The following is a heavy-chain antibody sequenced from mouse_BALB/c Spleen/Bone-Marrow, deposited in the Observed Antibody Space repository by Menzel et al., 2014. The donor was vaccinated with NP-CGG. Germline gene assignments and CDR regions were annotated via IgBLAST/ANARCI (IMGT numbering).Heavy chain of an antibody. CDR1: GFTFTDYY. CDR2: IRNKAKGYTS. J-gene: IGHJ1*01. D-gene: IGHD2-4*01. Sequence: VMLVESGGGLVQPGGSLRLSCATSGFTFTDYYMSWVRQPPGKALEWLGFIRNKAKGYTSENSASVKGRFTISRDNSQSILYLQMNTLRAEDSATYYCARDINYDIYWYFDVWGAGTTVTVSS. V-gene: IGHV7-3*02. CDR3: ARDINYDIYWYFDV.